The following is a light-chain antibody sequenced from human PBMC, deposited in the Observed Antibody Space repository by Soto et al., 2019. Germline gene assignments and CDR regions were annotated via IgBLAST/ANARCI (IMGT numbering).Light chain of an antibody. J-gene: IGKJ1*01. CDR1: QSVSTNY. Sequence: EIVLTQSPGTLSLSPGERATLSCRASQSVSTNYLAWYQRKPGQAPRLLIYGASNRATGIPDRFSGSGSRTGFTLTSTRLEPEDFAVYYCQQYGSSPTTFGQGTKVEIK. CDR3: QQYGSSPTT. CDR2: GAS. V-gene: IGKV3-20*01.